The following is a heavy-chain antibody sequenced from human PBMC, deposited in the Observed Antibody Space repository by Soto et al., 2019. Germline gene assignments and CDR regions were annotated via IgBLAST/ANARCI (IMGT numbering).Heavy chain of an antibody. J-gene: IGHJ4*02. CDR2: IRSKANSYAT. Sequence: EVQLVDYGGGLVQPGGSLKLSCAAAGFTFSGSAVHWVRQASGKGLEWVGRIRSKANSYATAYAASVIGMFTIFRDDSRHTAYLQMNSLKTEDTAVYYCTSGIIAAAGGHNFDYWGQGTLVTVSS. D-gene: IGHD6-13*01. V-gene: IGHV3-73*01. CDR3: TSGIIAAAGGHNFDY. CDR1: GFTFSGSA.